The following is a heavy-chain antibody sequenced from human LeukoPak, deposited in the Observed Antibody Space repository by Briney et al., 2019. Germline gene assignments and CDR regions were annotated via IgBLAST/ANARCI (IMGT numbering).Heavy chain of an antibody. CDR1: GGSISNYY. V-gene: IGHV4-59*01. CDR2: IYNGGNT. D-gene: IGHD3-10*01. J-gene: IGHJ4*02. CDR3: ARDREFGY. Sequence: ASETLSLTCTVSGGSISNYYWSWIRQPPGKGLEWIGYIYNGGNTDYNPFLNSRVTISVDTSKNQFSLKLNSVTAADTAVYYCARDREFGYWGQGTLVTVSS.